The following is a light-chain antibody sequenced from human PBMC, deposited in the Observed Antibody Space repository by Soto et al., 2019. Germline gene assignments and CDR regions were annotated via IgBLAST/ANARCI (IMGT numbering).Light chain of an antibody. CDR3: SSYAGSSTWV. J-gene: IGLJ3*02. CDR2: EVS. V-gene: IGLV2-8*01. Sequence: QSAQTQPPSASGSPGQSATISCTGTSSDVGAYNFVSWYQQRPGKAPKLMIYEVSKRPSGVPDRFSGSKSGNTASLTVSGLQADDEGDYYCSSYAGSSTWVFGGGTKLTVL. CDR1: SSDVGAYNF.